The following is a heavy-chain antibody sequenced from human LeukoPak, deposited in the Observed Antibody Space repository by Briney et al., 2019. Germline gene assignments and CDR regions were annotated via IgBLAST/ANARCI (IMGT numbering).Heavy chain of an antibody. D-gene: IGHD3-16*01. CDR3: ARDRLGIGFDY. V-gene: IGHV1-18*01. J-gene: IGHJ4*02. Sequence: ASVKVSCKASGGTFSSYAISWVRQAPGQGLEWMGWISAYNGNTNYAQKLQGRVTMTTDTSTSTAYMELRSLRSDDTAVYYCARDRLGIGFDYWGQGTLATVSS. CDR2: ISAYNGNT. CDR1: GGTFSSYA.